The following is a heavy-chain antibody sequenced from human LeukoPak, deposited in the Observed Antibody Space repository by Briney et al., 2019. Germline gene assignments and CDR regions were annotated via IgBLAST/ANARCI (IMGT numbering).Heavy chain of an antibody. Sequence: GGSLRLSCAASGFTFSSCALHWVRQAPGKGLEWVAVISYDGSNKYYADSVKGRFTISRDNSKNTVYLQMNSLTAEDTAVYYCARDPSGRYYSNLDYWVQGTLVTVSS. CDR2: ISYDGSNK. CDR1: GFTFSSCA. D-gene: IGHD1-26*01. J-gene: IGHJ4*02. CDR3: ARDPSGRYYSNLDY. V-gene: IGHV3-30*04.